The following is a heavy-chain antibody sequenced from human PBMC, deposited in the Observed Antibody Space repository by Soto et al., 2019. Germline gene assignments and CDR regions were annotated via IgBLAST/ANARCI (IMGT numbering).Heavy chain of an antibody. CDR3: AMASDDYIMDV. V-gene: IGHV1-2*02. D-gene: IGHD2-21*02. CDR1: GYTFTDYF. CDR2: TNPKSGAT. Sequence: QSQLVQSGAEVTTSGASVKVSCKASGYTFTDYFVHWVRQSPRHGPEWMGWTNPKSGATKYAARFQGRVTMTKATSISTASLEVSGLKLDDMALYSCAMASDDYIMDVWGQGTPVTVSS. J-gene: IGHJ6*02.